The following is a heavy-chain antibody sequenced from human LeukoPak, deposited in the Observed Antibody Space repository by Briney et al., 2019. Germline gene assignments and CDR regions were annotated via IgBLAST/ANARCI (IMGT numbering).Heavy chain of an antibody. D-gene: IGHD3-9*01. V-gene: IGHV4-34*01. CDR2: INHSGST. CDR1: GVSFSGYY. CDR3: ARGLPKRGAFLTGYYYFDY. J-gene: IGHJ4*02. Sequence: PSETLSLTCAVYGVSFSGYYWSWLRQPPGKGLEWLGEINHSGSTNYNPSLKSRVTISVDTSKNQFSLKLSSVTAADTAVYYCARGLPKRGAFLTGYYYFDYWGQGTLVTVSS.